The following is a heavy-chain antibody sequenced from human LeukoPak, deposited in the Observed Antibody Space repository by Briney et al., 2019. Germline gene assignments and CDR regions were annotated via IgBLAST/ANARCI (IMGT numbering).Heavy chain of an antibody. CDR1: GYTFTSYD. CDR3: ARGCLKRRRADIDY. V-gene: IGHV1-8*01. D-gene: IGHD6-25*01. J-gene: IGHJ4*02. CDR2: MNPNSGNT. Sequence: ASVKVSCKASGYTFTSYDINWVRQATGQGLEWMGWMNPNSGNTGYAQKFQGRVTMTRNTSITTAYMELSSLRSEDTAVYYCARGCLKRRRADIDYWGQGTLVTVSS.